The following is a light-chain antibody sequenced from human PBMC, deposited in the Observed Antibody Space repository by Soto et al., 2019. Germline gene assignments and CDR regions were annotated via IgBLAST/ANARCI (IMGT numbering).Light chain of an antibody. J-gene: IGKJ4*01. CDR1: QDINKW. CDR2: TAS. Sequence: DIQMTQSPSSVSASVGDTVTITCRASQDINKWLAWYQQKPGLAPNLVIYTASRLHGGGPSRFSGSASGTNFTLTISSLQPEDVGTYYCQQGKSFPLTFGGRTKVDI. V-gene: IGKV1-12*01. CDR3: QQGKSFPLT.